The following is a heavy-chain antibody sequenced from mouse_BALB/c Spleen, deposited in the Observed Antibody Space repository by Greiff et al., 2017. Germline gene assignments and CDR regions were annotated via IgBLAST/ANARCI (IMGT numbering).Heavy chain of an antibody. CDR3: TSRGSTMSTAY. D-gene: IGHD2-4*01. Sequence: QVQLQQSGAELVRPGASVTLSCKASGYTFTDYEMHWVKQTPVHGLEWIGAIDPETGGTAYNQKFKGKATLTADKSSSTAYLERRSLTSEDSAVYYCTSRGSTMSTAYWGQGTLVTVSA. CDR2: IDPETGGT. CDR1: GYTFTDYE. J-gene: IGHJ3*01. V-gene: IGHV1-15*01.